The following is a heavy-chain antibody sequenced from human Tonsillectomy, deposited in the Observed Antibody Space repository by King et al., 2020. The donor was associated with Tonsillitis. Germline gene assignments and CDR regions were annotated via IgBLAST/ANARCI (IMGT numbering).Heavy chain of an antibody. CDR3: ARTILAQTSGTYPYFDN. CDR1: GFTFSDYS. CDR2: ISISSGHI. V-gene: IGHV3-11*06. D-gene: IGHD3-10*01. J-gene: IGHJ4*02. Sequence: VQLVESGGGLVKPGGSLRLSCAASGFTFSDYSMSWVRQAPGKGLEWVSYISISSGHIIYADSVKGRFTISRDNAGNSLYLQMSSLRGEDTAVYYCARTILAQTSGTYPYFDNWGQGTLVTVSS.